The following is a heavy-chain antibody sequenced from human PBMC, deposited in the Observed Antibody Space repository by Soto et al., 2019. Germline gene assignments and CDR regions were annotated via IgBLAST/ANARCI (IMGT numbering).Heavy chain of an antibody. Sequence: GGSLRLSCAASGFTFSSYSMNWVRQAPGKGLEWVSYISSSSSTIYYADSVKGRFTISRDNAKNSLYLQMNSLRAEDTAVYYCARDPGGYCSSTSCLNWFDPWGQGTLVTVSS. CDR1: GFTFSSYS. V-gene: IGHV3-48*01. J-gene: IGHJ5*02. D-gene: IGHD2-2*01. CDR3: ARDPGGYCSSTSCLNWFDP. CDR2: ISSSSSTI.